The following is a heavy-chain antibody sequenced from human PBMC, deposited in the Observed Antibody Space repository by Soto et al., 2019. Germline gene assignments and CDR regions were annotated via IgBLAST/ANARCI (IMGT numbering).Heavy chain of an antibody. D-gene: IGHD2-8*01. CDR3: ARDLSPGYCTNGVCSYNWFDP. J-gene: IGHJ5*02. V-gene: IGHV1-69*01. CDR1: GGTFSSYA. Sequence: QVQLVQSGAEVKKPGSSVKVSCKASGGTFSSYAISWVRQAPGQGLEWMGGIIPIFGTANYAQKFQGRVTITADESTSTAYMELSSLRSEDTAVYYCARDLSPGYCTNGVCSYNWFDPWGQGTLVTVSS. CDR2: IIPIFGTA.